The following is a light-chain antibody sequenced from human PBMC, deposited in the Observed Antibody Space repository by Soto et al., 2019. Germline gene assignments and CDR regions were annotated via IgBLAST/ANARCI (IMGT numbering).Light chain of an antibody. V-gene: IGKV3-20*01. CDR2: GAS. Sequence: IVLTQSPGTRSLSPGERATLSCRASQSVSSSYLAWYQQKPGQAPRLLIYGASSRATGIPDRFSGSGSGTDFTLTISRLDPEDFAEYYCQQYGSSPRTFGQGTKLEIK. J-gene: IGKJ2*01. CDR1: QSVSSSY. CDR3: QQYGSSPRT.